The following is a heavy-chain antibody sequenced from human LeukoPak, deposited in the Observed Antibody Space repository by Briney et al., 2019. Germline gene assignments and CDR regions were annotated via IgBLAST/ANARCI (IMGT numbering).Heavy chain of an antibody. CDR1: GSIFHNAW. Sequence: GALRLSCAASGSIFHNAWMTWVRQASGKGLEWVGRIKSNPDGGTADYAAPVKGRFIISRDDSKNTLYLQLNSLKTEDTAVYYCTTLSYDVHYWGQGTLVTVSS. V-gene: IGHV3-15*05. D-gene: IGHD3-3*01. CDR2: IKSNPDGGTA. J-gene: IGHJ4*02. CDR3: TTLSYDVHY.